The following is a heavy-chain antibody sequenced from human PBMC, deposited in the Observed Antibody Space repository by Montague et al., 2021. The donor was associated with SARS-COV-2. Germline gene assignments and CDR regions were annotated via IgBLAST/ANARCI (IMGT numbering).Heavy chain of an antibody. Sequence: TLSLTCSVPGGSISSRSHYWGWIRQPPGKGLECVGSIYYIGTTXYNPSLKSRLAISIDTSKNQFSLKVTSVTTADTGVHYCARGATTGPGTWFDPWGQGTLVTVSS. D-gene: IGHD1-1*01. CDR3: ARGATTGPGTWFDP. CDR1: GGSISSRSHY. CDR2: IYYIGTT. V-gene: IGHV4-39*01. J-gene: IGHJ5*02.